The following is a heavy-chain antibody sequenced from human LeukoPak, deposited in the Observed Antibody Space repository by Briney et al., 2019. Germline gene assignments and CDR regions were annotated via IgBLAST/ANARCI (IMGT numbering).Heavy chain of an antibody. Sequence: SETLSLTCTVSGVSITSYYWSWVRQPPGKGLEWIGYVHYSESTKYNPSLKNRVTISLDTSKNQFSLRLSSVTDVDAALYYCTREGATVDHWGQGTLVSVSS. V-gene: IGHV4-59*01. J-gene: IGHJ4*02. CDR3: TREGATVDH. CDR2: VHYSEST. D-gene: IGHD5-24*01. CDR1: GVSITSYY.